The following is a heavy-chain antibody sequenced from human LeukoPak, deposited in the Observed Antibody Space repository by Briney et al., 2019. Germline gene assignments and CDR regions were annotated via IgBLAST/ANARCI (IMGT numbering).Heavy chain of an antibody. V-gene: IGHV3-23*01. CDR2: ISGSGGST. CDR1: GFTFRSYA. J-gene: IGHJ4*02. Sequence: GGSLRLSCTASGFTFRSYAMHWVRQAPGKGLEWVSAISGSGGSTYYADSVKGRFTISRDNSKNTLYLQMNSLRAEDTAVYYCAKGGQYSSSCDYWGQGTLVTVSS. D-gene: IGHD6-13*01. CDR3: AKGGQYSSSCDY.